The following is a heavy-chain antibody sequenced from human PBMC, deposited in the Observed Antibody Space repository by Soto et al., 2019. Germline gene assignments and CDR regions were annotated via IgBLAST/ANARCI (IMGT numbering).Heavy chain of an antibody. CDR1: GYTFTSYD. J-gene: IGHJ4*02. CDR3: ARVKYSSGWYYFDY. CDR2: MNPNSGNT. V-gene: IGHV1-8*01. Sequence: GASVRVSCKASGYTFTSYDFNWVRQATGQGLERMGWMNPNSGNTGYAQKFQGKVTMTRNNSISTAYMEMSSLRSEDTVVYYCARVKYSSGWYYFDYWGQGTLVTVSS. D-gene: IGHD6-19*01.